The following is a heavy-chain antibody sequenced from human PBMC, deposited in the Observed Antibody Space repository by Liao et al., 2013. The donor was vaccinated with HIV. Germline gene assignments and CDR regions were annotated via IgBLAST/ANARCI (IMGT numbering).Heavy chain of an antibody. Sequence: QVQLQESGPGLVKPSQTLSLTCTVSGGSISSGSYYWSWIRQPAGRGLEFIGRIYPSGSTNYNPSLKSRVTISVDTSKNQFSLKLSSVTAADTAVYYCARVPAGYCTNTSCSLPGYFDYWGQGTLVTVSS. D-gene: IGHD2-2*01. V-gene: IGHV4-61*02. CDR3: ARVPAGYCTNTSCSLPGYFDY. CDR2: IYPSGST. CDR1: GGSISSGSYY. J-gene: IGHJ4*02.